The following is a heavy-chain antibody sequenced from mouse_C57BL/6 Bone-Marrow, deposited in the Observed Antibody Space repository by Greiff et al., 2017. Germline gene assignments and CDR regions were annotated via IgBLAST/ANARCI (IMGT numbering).Heavy chain of an antibody. CDR3: ARDEDLGGTDY. CDR1: GFTFSSYA. J-gene: IGHJ2*01. CDR2: ISDGGSYT. Sequence: EVKLQESGGGLVKPGGSLKLSCAASGFTFSSYAMSWVRQTPEKRLEWVATISDGGSYTYYPDNVKGRFTISRDNAKNNLYLQMSHLKSEDTAMYYCARDEDLGGTDYWGQGTTLTVSS. V-gene: IGHV5-4*01. D-gene: IGHD4-1*01.